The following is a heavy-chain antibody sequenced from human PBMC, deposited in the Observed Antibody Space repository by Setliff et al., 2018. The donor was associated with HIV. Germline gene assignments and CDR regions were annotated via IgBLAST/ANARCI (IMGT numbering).Heavy chain of an antibody. CDR1: GDTFNNYG. CDR3: ARTSGDAYNYEGAFDV. D-gene: IGHD5-12*01. J-gene: IGHJ3*01. CDR2: IIPIFKSA. V-gene: IGHV1-69*05. Sequence: SVKVSCKVSGDTFNNYGLNWVRQAPGQGLEWMGGIIPIFKSANYAQKFQGRVTITTDESTSTAYMDLSSLKSEDTAIYYCARTSGDAYNYEGAFDVWGQGTLVTVSS.